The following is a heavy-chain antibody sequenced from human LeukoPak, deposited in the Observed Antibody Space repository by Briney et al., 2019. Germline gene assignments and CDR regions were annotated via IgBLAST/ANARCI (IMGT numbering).Heavy chain of an antibody. V-gene: IGHV1-2*02. CDR3: ARDRTIFGRIPGGP. CDR2: INPNSGGT. D-gene: IGHD3-3*01. CDR1: GYTFTGYY. J-gene: IGHJ5*02. Sequence: GASVKVSCKASGYTFTGYYMHWVRQAPGQGLEWMGWINPNSGGTNYAQKFQGRVTMTRDTSISTAYMELSRLRSDDTAVYYCARDRTIFGRIPGGPWGQGTLVTVSS.